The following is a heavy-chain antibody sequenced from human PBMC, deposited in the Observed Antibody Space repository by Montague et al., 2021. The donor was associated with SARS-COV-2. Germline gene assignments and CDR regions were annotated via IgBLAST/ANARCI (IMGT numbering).Heavy chain of an antibody. Sequence: SETLSLTCTVSGGSISSSSYYWGWIRQPPGKGLEWIGSIYYSGSTYYNPSLKSRVTISVATSKNQFYLKLSSVTAADTAVYYCARDQGYNWNYYYYYGMDVWGRGTTVTVSS. J-gene: IGHJ6*02. D-gene: IGHD1-20*01. CDR2: IYYSGST. CDR3: ARDQGYNWNYYYYYGMDV. V-gene: IGHV4-39*07. CDR1: GGSISSSSYY.